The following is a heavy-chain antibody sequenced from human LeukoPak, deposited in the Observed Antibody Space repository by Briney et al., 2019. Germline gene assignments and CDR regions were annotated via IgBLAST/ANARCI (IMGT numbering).Heavy chain of an antibody. D-gene: IGHD2-2*01. CDR3: ARGSPSSPWGYYYYYMDV. Sequence: GASVKVSCKASGYTFTSYGISWVRQAPGQGLEWMGWISAYNGNTNYAQKLQGRVTMTTDTSTSTAYMELRSLRSDDTAVYYCARGSPSSPWGYYYYYMDVWGKGTTVTVSS. CDR2: ISAYNGNT. CDR1: GYTFTSYG. V-gene: IGHV1-18*01. J-gene: IGHJ6*03.